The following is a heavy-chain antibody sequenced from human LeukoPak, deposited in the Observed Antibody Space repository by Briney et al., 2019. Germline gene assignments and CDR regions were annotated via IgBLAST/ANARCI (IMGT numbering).Heavy chain of an antibody. V-gene: IGHV3-23*01. Sequence: PGGSLRLSCAASGFTFSSYAMSWVRQAPGKGLEWVSAISGSSGSTYYADSVKGRFTISRDNSKNTLYLQMNSLRAEDTAVYYCAKVIRIFGVVAATYYFDYWGQGTLVTVSS. J-gene: IGHJ4*02. CDR2: ISGSSGST. CDR1: GFTFSSYA. D-gene: IGHD3-3*01. CDR3: AKVIRIFGVVAATYYFDY.